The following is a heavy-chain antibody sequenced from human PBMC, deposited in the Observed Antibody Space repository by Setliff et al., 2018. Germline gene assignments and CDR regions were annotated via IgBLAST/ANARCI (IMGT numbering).Heavy chain of an antibody. CDR2: IYPSDSDI. D-gene: IGHD6-13*01. CDR1: GYNFINYW. V-gene: IGHV5-51*01. CDR3: SRPAYSSRWYEIKGFDY. Sequence: PGESLKISCKGSGYNFINYWIGWVRQMPGKGLERMGIIYPSDSDIRYSPSFQGQVTISADKSISTAYLQWSSLKASDTAIYYCSRPAYSSRWYEIKGFDYWGQGTLVTVSS. J-gene: IGHJ4*02.